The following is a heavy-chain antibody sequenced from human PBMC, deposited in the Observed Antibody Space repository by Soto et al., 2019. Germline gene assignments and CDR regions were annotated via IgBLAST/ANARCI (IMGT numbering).Heavy chain of an antibody. CDR2: ISYSGGP. CDR1: GGSISSGGYY. V-gene: IGHV4-31*03. D-gene: IGHD1-26*01. CDR3: ARFGIVGTIRAFDI. J-gene: IGHJ3*02. Sequence: PSETLSLTCTVSGGSISSGGYYWSWIRQHPGKGLEWIGYISYSGGPYYNPSLKSRITISVDTSKNQFSLKLSSVTAADTAVYYCARFGIVGTIRAFDIWGQGTMVTVAS.